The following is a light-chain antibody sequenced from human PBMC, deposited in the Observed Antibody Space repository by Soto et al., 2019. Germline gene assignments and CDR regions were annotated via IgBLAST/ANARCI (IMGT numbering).Light chain of an antibody. Sequence: EIVLKKSPGTLSLSPGERATLSCRASQSVSSSYLAWYQQKPGQAPRVLIYDASSRATGIPDRFSGSGSGTEFTLTISRLEPEDLAVYYCQQYASSVTFGGGTKVDIK. CDR3: QQYASSVT. CDR2: DAS. V-gene: IGKV3-20*01. CDR1: QSVSSSY. J-gene: IGKJ4*01.